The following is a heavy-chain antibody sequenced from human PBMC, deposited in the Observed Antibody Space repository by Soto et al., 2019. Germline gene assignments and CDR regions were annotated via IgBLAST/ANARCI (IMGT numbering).Heavy chain of an antibody. Sequence: QVRLVQSGAEVKRPGSSVKLSCKVSGANSNSYSIAWVRQAPGQGLQWLGTFVPLSGTPNQAQQFQSRVTITADKSKNTAYLELSRLRSEDTAIYYCARDWRQISSGGFFDYGGQGRLVTISS. CDR3: ARDWRQISSGGFFDY. D-gene: IGHD3-16*01. V-gene: IGHV1-69*06. CDR1: GANSNSYS. CDR2: FVPLSGTP. J-gene: IGHJ4*02.